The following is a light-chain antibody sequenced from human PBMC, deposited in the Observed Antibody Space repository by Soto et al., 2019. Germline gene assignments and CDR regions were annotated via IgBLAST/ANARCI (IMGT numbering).Light chain of an antibody. CDR1: QSITRW. V-gene: IGKV1-5*03. Sequence: DIQMTQSPSTLSASVGDRVTITCRASQSITRWLAWYQQKPGKTPKLLIYGASVLETGVPSRFSGSGSGTDFTLTISSLQPDDFATYYCQQYDTLWTFGQGTKVDIK. J-gene: IGKJ1*01. CDR3: QQYDTLWT. CDR2: GAS.